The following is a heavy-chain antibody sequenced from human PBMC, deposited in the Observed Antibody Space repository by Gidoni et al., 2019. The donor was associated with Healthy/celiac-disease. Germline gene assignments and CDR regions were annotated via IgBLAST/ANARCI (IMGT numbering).Heavy chain of an antibody. CDR3: TRERGRRREGSFAFDI. V-gene: IGHV3-49*03. CDR1: GFPFGGYA. Sequence: EVQLVESGGGLVQPGRSLRLSCTASGFPFGGYALSWFRQAPGKGLGVVGVIRSKAYGRTTEYAASVRGIFTITRDDSKSIAYLQMNSLKTEDTAVYYCTRERGRRREGSFAFDIWGQGTMVTVSS. CDR2: IRSKAYGRTT. D-gene: IGHD1-26*01. J-gene: IGHJ3*02.